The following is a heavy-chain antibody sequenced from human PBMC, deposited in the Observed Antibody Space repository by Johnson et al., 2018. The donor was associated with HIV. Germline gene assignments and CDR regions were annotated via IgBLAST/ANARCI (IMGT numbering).Heavy chain of an antibody. J-gene: IGHJ3*01. CDR3: ANSGLWGPMN. Sequence: VQLVESGGGLVRPGGSLRLSCAASGFTVSDNYLTWVRQAPGKGLEWVSVIYSGGRAYYADSVRGRFTISRNNSKNTVYLQMNSLRAEDAAVYCCANSGLWGPMNWGQGTMVTVSS. V-gene: IGHV3-66*01. CDR1: GFTVSDNY. D-gene: IGHD4/OR15-4a*01. CDR2: IYSGGRA.